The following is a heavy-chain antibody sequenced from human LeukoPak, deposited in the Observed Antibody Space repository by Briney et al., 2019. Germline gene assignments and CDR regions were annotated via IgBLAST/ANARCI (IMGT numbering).Heavy chain of an antibody. Sequence: GGSLRLSCAASGFTVSSNYMSWVRQAPGKGLEWVPVIYSGGSTYYAESVKGRFTVSRDNSKNTLYLQMSSLRAEDTAIFYCARGGNYGGNTGYFDYWGQGALVTVSS. CDR3: ARGGNYGGNTGYFDY. V-gene: IGHV3-53*01. CDR2: IYSGGST. D-gene: IGHD4/OR15-4a*01. CDR1: GFTVSSNY. J-gene: IGHJ4*02.